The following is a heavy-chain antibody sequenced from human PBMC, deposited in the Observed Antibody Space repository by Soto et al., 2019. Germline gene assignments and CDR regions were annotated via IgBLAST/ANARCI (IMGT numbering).Heavy chain of an antibody. Sequence: TLSLTFTFSGGSISSGDYYWSWIRQPPGKGLEWIGYIYYSGSTYYNPSLKSRVTISVDTSKNQFSLKLSSVTAADTAVYYCARSSIAARGVFDYWGQGTLVTVSS. CDR1: GGSISSGDYY. V-gene: IGHV4-30-4*01. J-gene: IGHJ4*02. CDR2: IYYSGST. D-gene: IGHD6-6*01. CDR3: ARSSIAARGVFDY.